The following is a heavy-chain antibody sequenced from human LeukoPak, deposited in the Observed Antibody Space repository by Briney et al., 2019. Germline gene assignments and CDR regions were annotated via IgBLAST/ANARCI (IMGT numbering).Heavy chain of an antibody. D-gene: IGHD1-26*01. Sequence: GGSLRLSCAASGFTFSSYAMSWVRQAPGKGLEWVSAISGSGGSTYYADSVKGRFTISRDNSKNTLYLQMNSLRAEDTAVYYCAKDLKTWELRGVYFDYWGQGTLVTVSS. J-gene: IGHJ4*02. V-gene: IGHV3-23*01. CDR2: ISGSGGST. CDR3: AKDLKTWELRGVYFDY. CDR1: GFTFSSYA.